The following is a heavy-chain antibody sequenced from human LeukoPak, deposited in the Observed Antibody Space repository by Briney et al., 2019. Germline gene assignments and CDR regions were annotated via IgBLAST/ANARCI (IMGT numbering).Heavy chain of an antibody. J-gene: IGHJ5*02. D-gene: IGHD2-15*01. V-gene: IGHV1-69*01. CDR3: ARNIVVVVAASLSPFDP. CDR2: IIPIFGTA. CDR1: GGTFSSYA. Sequence: SVKVSCKASGGTFSSYAISWVRQAPGQGLEWMGGIIPIFGTANYAQKFQGRVTITADESTSTAYMELSSLRSEDTAVYYCARNIVVVVAASLSPFDPWGQGTLVTISS.